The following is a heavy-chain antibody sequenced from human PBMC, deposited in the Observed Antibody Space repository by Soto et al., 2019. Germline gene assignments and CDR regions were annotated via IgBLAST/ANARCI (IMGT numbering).Heavy chain of an antibody. CDR1: GGTFSSYA. D-gene: IGHD3-22*01. CDR2: IIPIFGTA. V-gene: IGHV1-69*01. Sequence: QVQLVQSGAEVKKPGSSVKVSCKASGGTFSSYAISWVRQAPEQGLEWMGGIIPIFGTANYAQKFQGRVTITADESTSTAYMELSSLRSEDTAVYYCARGGYYDSSGYHGYFQHWGQGTLVTVSS. J-gene: IGHJ1*01. CDR3: ARGGYYDSSGYHGYFQH.